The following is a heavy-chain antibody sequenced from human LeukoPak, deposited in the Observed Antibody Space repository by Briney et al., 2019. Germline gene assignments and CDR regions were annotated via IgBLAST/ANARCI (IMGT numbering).Heavy chain of an antibody. CDR1: GYTLTSYY. CDR3: ARDRTPHGGNSGTDY. V-gene: IGHV1-46*01. CDR2: INPSGGST. J-gene: IGHJ4*02. D-gene: IGHD4-23*01. Sequence: ASVKVSCKASGYTLTSYYMHWARQAPGQGLEWMGIINPSGGSTSYAQKFQGRVTMTRDTSTSTVYMELSSLRSEDTAVYYCARDRTPHGGNSGTDYWGQGTLVTVSS.